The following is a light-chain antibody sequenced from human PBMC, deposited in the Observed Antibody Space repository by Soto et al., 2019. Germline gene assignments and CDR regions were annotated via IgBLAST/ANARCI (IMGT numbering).Light chain of an antibody. V-gene: IGKV3-20*01. CDR3: QQYSSYSLT. J-gene: IGKJ4*01. Sequence: EIVLTQSPGTLSLSPGERATLSCRASQSVSSSYLAWYQQKPGQAPRLVIYGASTRATGIPDRFSGSGSGTDFTLTIGRLEPEDFATYYWQQYSSYSLTYGGGTKVEIK. CDR1: QSVSSSY. CDR2: GAS.